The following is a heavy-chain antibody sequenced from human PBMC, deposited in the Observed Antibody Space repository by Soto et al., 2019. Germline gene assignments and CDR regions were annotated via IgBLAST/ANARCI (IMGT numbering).Heavy chain of an antibody. D-gene: IGHD1-26*01. J-gene: IGHJ6*02. CDR3: AKESVTYSYFYVMDV. Sequence: PGGSLRLSCAASGFTFSSYGMHWVRQAPGKGLEWVAVISYDGSNKYYADSVKGRFTISRDNSKNTLFLQMNSLTAEDTAVYYCAKESVTYSYFYVMDVWGQGTAVTVS. V-gene: IGHV3-30*18. CDR2: ISYDGSNK. CDR1: GFTFSSYG.